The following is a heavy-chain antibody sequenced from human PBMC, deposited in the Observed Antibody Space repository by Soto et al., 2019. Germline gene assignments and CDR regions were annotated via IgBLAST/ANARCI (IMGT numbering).Heavy chain of an antibody. Sequence: QVQLVQSGAEVKKPGSSVKVSCKASGGTFSSYTISWVRQAPGQGLEWMGRIIPILGIANYAQKFQGRVTITADKSTSTAYMELSSLRSEDTAVYYCARPTYDGDYWYFDLWGRGTLVTVSS. CDR1: GGTFSSYT. D-gene: IGHD4-17*01. J-gene: IGHJ2*01. V-gene: IGHV1-69*02. CDR3: ARPTYDGDYWYFDL. CDR2: IIPILGIA.